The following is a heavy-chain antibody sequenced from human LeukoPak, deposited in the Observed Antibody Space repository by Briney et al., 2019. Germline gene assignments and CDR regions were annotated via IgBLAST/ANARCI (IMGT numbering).Heavy chain of an antibody. Sequence: SGPTLVNPTQTLTVTCTFSGFSLSTSGVGVGWIRKPPGKALEWLALIYWDDDKRYSPSLKSRLTITKDTSKNQVVLTMTNMDPVDTATYYCAHIPQELSLEGTHYYYYYMDVWGKGTTVTVSS. J-gene: IGHJ6*03. CDR1: GFSLSTSGVG. D-gene: IGHD3-16*02. CDR2: IYWDDDK. V-gene: IGHV2-5*02. CDR3: AHIPQELSLEGTHYYYYYMDV.